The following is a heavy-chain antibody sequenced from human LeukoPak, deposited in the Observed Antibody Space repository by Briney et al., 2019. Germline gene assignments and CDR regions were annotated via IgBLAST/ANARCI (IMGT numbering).Heavy chain of an antibody. CDR3: ARDIYDSSGYYYYYYGMDV. CDR1: GGTFSIYA. D-gene: IGHD3-22*01. CDR2: IIPIFGTA. V-gene: IGHV1-69*13. Sequence: SVTVSCKASGGTFSIYAISWVRQAPGQGLEWMGGIIPIFGTANYAQKFQGRVTITADESTSTAYMELSSLRSEDTAVYYCARDIYDSSGYYYYYYGMDVWGQGTTVTVSS. J-gene: IGHJ6*02.